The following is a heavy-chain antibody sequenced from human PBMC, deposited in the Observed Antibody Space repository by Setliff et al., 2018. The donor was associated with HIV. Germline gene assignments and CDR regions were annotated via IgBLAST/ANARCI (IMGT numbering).Heavy chain of an antibody. J-gene: IGHJ4*02. CDR1: AVSISSGPYY. CDR2: VHYSGST. CDR3: ARLSGGMVPNY. D-gene: IGHD3-10*01. V-gene: IGHV4-39*01. Sequence: PSETLSITCAVSAVSISSGPYYWGWIRQPPGKGLEWIGSVHYSGSTYHNPSLNSRATTSIDTPKNQFSLKLNSVTAADTAVYYCARLSGGMVPNYWGPGTLVTVS.